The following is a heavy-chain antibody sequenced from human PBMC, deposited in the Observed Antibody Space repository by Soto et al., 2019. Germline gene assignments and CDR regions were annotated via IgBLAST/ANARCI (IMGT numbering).Heavy chain of an antibody. D-gene: IGHD4-17*01. CDR1: GFTFSSYS. Sequence: PGGSLRLSCAASGFTFSSYSMNWVRQAPGKGLEWVSYISSSSSTIYYADSVKGRFTISRDNAKNSLYLQMNSLRAEDTAVYYCASIDYDNWFDPWGQGTLVTVSS. J-gene: IGHJ5*02. CDR3: ASIDYDNWFDP. V-gene: IGHV3-48*01. CDR2: ISSSSSTI.